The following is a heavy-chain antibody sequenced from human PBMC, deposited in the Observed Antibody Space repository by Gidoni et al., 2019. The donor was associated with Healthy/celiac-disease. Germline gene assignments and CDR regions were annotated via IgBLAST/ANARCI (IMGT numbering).Heavy chain of an antibody. Sequence: EVQLVASGGGLVKPGRSLRLSCTASGFTFGDYAMSWFRQAPGKGLEWVGFIRSKAYGGTTEYAASVKGRFTISRDDSKSIAYLQMNSLKTEDTAVYYCTRDLGPVGATTRHAAKPPSRFDYWGQGTLVTVSS. D-gene: IGHD1-26*01. J-gene: IGHJ4*02. V-gene: IGHV3-49*05. CDR2: IRSKAYGGTT. CDR3: TRDLGPVGATTRHAAKPPSRFDY. CDR1: GFTFGDYA.